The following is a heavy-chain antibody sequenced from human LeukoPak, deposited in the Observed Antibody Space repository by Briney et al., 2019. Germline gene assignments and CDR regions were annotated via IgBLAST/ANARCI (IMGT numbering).Heavy chain of an antibody. CDR3: AKLGVSIAGYYYDSSGEDFDY. J-gene: IGHJ4*02. CDR2: IKQDGSEK. D-gene: IGHD3-22*01. Sequence: SGGSLRLSCAASGFTFNRYWMSWVRQAPGKGLEWVANIKQDGSEKYYVDSVKGRFTISRDNSKNTLYLQMNSLRAEDTAVYYCAKLGVSIAGYYYDSSGEDFDYWGQGTLVTVSS. CDR1: GFTFNRYW. V-gene: IGHV3-7*01.